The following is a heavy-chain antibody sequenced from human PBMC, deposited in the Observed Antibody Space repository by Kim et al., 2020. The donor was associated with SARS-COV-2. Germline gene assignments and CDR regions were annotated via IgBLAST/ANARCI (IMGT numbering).Heavy chain of an antibody. CDR1: GFTFSSFW. CDR3: VRWGVTVSLLDY. CDR2: INTAGTTS. D-gene: IGHD2-8*01. V-gene: IGHV3-74*03. Sequence: GGSLRLSCAASGFTFSSFWMHWVRQATGKGLVWVSRINTAGTTSTYADSVKGRFIISKDNARYSLSRLMSSLRDDDTAVYYCVRWGVTVSLLDYWGQCNLVTVSS. J-gene: IGHJ4*02.